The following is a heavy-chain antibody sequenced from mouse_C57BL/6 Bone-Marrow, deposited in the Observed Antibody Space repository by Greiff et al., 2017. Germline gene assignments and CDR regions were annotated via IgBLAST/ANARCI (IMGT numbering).Heavy chain of an antibody. CDR3: AKLYYCGRDWYFDV. V-gene: IGHV1-81*01. J-gene: IGHJ1*03. D-gene: IGHD1-1*01. CDR1: GYTFTSYG. CDR2: IYPRSGNT. Sequence: QVQLQQSGAELARPGASVKLSCKASGYTFTSYGISWVKQRTGQGLEWIGEIYPRSGNTYYNEKFKGKATLTAAKSSSTAYMELRSLTSEDSAVYFFAKLYYCGRDWYFDVWGTGTTVTVSS.